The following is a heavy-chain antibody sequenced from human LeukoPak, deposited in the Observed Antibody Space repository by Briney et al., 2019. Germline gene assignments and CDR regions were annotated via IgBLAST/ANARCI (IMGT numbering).Heavy chain of an antibody. CDR2: ISGGGDGT. CDR1: GFTFHTYG. Sequence: PGGSLRLSCAASGFTFHTYGMAWVRHTPGKGLEGVSSISGGGDGTYYAHYVKGRFTISRDNANNTLYLQMNGLTAADTAFYYCAKVRGVGTHIWLLPWDLWGQGTPVTVSS. J-gene: IGHJ1*01. V-gene: IGHV3-23*01. CDR3: AKVRGVGTHIWLLPWDL. D-gene: IGHD2-21*02.